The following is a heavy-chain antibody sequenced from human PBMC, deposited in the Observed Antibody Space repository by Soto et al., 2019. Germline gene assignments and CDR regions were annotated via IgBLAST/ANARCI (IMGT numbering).Heavy chain of an antibody. V-gene: IGHV3-21*01. CDR1: GFTFSSYS. D-gene: IGHD3-22*01. CDR2: ISSSSSYI. CDR3: ARDPPDYYYSSGYYVDY. J-gene: IGHJ4*02. Sequence: PGGSLRLSCAASGFTFSSYSMNWVRQAPGKGLEWVSSISSSSSYISYADSVRGRFTISRDNAKNSLYLQMNSLRAEDTAVYYCARDPPDYYYSSGYYVDYWGQGTLVTVSS.